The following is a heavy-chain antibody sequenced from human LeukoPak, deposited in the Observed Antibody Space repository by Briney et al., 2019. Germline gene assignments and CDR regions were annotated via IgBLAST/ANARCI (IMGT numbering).Heavy chain of an antibody. D-gene: IGHD6-13*01. CDR3: ARENLLDSSWYALYYYYYGMDV. CDR2: IKQDGSEK. Sequence: GGSLRLSCAASGFTFSSYWMSWVRQAPGKGLEWVANIKQDGSEKYYVDSVKGRFTISRDNAKNSLYLQMNSLRAEDTAVYYCARENLLDSSWYALYYYYYGMDVWGQGTTVTVSS. CDR1: GFTFSSYW. J-gene: IGHJ6*02. V-gene: IGHV3-7*01.